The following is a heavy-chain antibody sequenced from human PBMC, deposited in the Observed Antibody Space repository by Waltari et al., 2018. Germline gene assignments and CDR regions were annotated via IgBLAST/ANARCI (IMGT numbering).Heavy chain of an antibody. J-gene: IGHJ4*02. CDR2: IIPIFGKA. Sequence: QVQLVQSGAEVKKPGSSVKVSCKASGGTFSSYAISWVRQAPGQGLEWMGGIIPIFGKANYAQKFPGRVTITADESTSTAYMELSSLRSEDTAVYYCARDAPPSRSLTPFDYWGQGTLVTVSS. CDR3: ARDAPPSRSLTPFDY. V-gene: IGHV1-69*12. D-gene: IGHD2-2*01. CDR1: GGTFSSYA.